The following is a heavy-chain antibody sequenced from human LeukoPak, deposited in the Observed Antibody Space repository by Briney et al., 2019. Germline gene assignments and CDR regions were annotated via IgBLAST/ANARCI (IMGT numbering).Heavy chain of an antibody. V-gene: IGHV3-23*01. CDR1: GFTFSNYA. Sequence: GGSLRLSCAASGFTFSNYAMNWVRQAPGKGLEWVSSINGGGGSTYYADSVKGRFTISRDNSKNTLYLQMNSLRAEDTAVYYCAKDQLAAAGTDYWGQGTLVTVSS. J-gene: IGHJ4*02. CDR3: AKDQLAAAGTDY. D-gene: IGHD6-13*01. CDR2: INGGGGST.